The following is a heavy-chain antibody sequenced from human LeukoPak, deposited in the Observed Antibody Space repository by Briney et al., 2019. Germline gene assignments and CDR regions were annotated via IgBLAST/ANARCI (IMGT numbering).Heavy chain of an antibody. CDR2: IIPIFGTA. D-gene: IGHD1-26*01. CDR1: GGTFSSYA. V-gene: IGHV1-69*05. CDR3: ARAGGSYYGSFDY. Sequence: SVKVSCKASGGTFSSYAISWVRQAPGQGLEWMGGIIPIFGTANYAQKFQGRVTITTDESTSTAYMELSSLRSEDTAVYYCARAGGSYYGSFDYWGQGTLVTVSS. J-gene: IGHJ4*02.